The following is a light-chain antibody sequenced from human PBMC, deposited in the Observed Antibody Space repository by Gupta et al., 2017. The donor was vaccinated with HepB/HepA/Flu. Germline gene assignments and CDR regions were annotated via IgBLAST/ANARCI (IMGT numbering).Light chain of an antibody. CDR2: GAS. CDR3: QQYKNWPLT. V-gene: IGKV3-15*01. CDR1: QSLGDS. Sequence: EIVMTQSPATLSVSPGERATLSCRASQSLGDSLGWYQQKPGQAPRLLIYGASTRATGTPARFSGSGSGTEFTLTISSLQSEDFAVYYCQQYKNWPLTFGGGTKVESK. J-gene: IGKJ4*01.